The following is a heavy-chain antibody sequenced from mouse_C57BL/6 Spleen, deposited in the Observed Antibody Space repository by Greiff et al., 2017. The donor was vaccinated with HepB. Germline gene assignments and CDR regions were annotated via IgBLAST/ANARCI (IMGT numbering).Heavy chain of an antibody. CDR3: ARSLLLRGGYFDY. Sequence: EVKLMESGGGLVKPGGSLKLSCAASGFTFSDYGMHWVRQAPEKGLEWVAYISSGSSTIYYADTVKGRFTISRDNAKNTLFLQMTSLRSEDTAMYYCARSLLLRGGYFDYWGQGTTLTVSS. J-gene: IGHJ2*01. D-gene: IGHD1-1*01. CDR1: GFTFSDYG. CDR2: ISSGSSTI. V-gene: IGHV5-17*01.